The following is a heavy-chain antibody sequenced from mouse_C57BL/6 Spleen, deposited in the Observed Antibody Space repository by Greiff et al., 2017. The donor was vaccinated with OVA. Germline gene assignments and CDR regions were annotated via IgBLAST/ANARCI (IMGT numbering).Heavy chain of an antibody. J-gene: IGHJ4*01. CDR3: ARGYYGSSYAMDY. Sequence: VQLQQPGAELVKPGASVKLSCKASGYTFTSYWMQWVKQRPGQGLEWIGEIDPSDSYTNYNQKFKGKATLTVDTSSSTAYMQLSSLTSEDSAVYYCARGYYGSSYAMDYWGQGTSVTVSS. CDR2: IDPSDSYT. V-gene: IGHV1-50*01. D-gene: IGHD1-1*01. CDR1: GYTFTSYW.